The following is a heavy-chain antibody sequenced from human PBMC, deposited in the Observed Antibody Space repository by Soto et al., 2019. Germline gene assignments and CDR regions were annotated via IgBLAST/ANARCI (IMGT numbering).Heavy chain of an antibody. J-gene: IGHJ3*02. D-gene: IGHD1-7*01. V-gene: IGHV1-3*01. CDR1: GYTFTSYA. Sequence: ASVKVSCKTSGYTFTSYAMHWVRQAPGQRLEWMGWINAGNGNTKYSQKLQGRVTITRDTSASTAYMELSSLRSEDTAVYYCARREGEDNRNYWRVFEIWGQRTVVTVSS. CDR3: ARREGEDNRNYWRVFEI. CDR2: INAGNGNT.